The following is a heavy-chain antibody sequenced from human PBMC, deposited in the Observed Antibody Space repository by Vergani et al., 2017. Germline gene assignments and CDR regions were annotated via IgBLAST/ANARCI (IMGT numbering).Heavy chain of an antibody. CDR3: ARAELLLTPIDY. V-gene: IGHV3-48*03. J-gene: IGHJ4*02. Sequence: EVQLVESGGGLVQPGGSLRLSCAASGFTFSSYEMNWVRQAPGKGLEWVSYISSSGSTIYYADSVKGRFTISRYNAKNSLYLQMNSLRAEDTAVYYCARAELLLTPIDYWGQGTLVTVSS. CDR2: ISSSGSTI. D-gene: IGHD2-15*01. CDR1: GFTFSSYE.